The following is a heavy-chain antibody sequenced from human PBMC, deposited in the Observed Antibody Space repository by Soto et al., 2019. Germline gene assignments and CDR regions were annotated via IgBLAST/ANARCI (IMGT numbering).Heavy chain of an antibody. V-gene: IGHV1-69*04. D-gene: IGHD2-8*02. Sequence: ASVKVSCKASGGTFSSYTISWVRQAPGQGLEWMGRIIPILGIANYAQKFQGRVTITADKSTSTAYMELSSLRSEGTALYYCARDRPYGGVFDAFDIWGQGAMVT. CDR1: GGTFSSYT. CDR2: IIPILGIA. J-gene: IGHJ3*02. CDR3: ARDRPYGGVFDAFDI.